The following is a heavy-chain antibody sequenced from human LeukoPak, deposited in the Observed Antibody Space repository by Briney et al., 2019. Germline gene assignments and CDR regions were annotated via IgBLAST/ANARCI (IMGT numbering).Heavy chain of an antibody. CDR3: ARESSKYGGYVDY. CDR2: IIPIFGTA. CDR1: GGTFSSYA. Sequence: SVKVSCKASGGTFSSYAISWLRQAPGQGLELMGGIIPIFGTANYAQKFQGRVTITTDESTSTAYMELSSLRSEDTAVYYCARESSKYGGYVDYWGQGTLVTVSS. V-gene: IGHV1-69*05. D-gene: IGHD4/OR15-4a*01. J-gene: IGHJ4*02.